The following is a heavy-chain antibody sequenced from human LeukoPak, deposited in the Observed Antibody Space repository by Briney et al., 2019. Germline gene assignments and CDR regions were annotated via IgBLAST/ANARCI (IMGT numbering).Heavy chain of an antibody. CDR2: IKYDGSEK. D-gene: IGHD2-21*02. CDR1: GFTFSTYW. J-gene: IGHJ4*02. Sequence: GGSLRLSCAASGFTFSTYWMSWVRQAPGKGLEWVASIKYDGSEKYYLDSVKGRFTISRDNAKNSLYLQMSSLRAEDTAVYYCARGKSDIDFWGQGTLVTVSS. CDR3: ARGKSDIDF. V-gene: IGHV3-7*01.